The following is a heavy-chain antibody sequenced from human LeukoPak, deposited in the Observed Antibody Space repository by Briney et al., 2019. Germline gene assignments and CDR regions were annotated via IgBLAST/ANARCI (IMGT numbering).Heavy chain of an antibody. CDR1: GYTFTNYH. V-gene: IGHV1-46*01. CDR2: INPSGDST. D-gene: IGHD3-3*02. CDR3: ARDIFGVPTVDY. J-gene: IGHJ4*02. Sequence: GASVKVSCKASGYTFTNYHLHWVRQAPGQGLEWMGIINPSGDSTTYAQKFQGRVTVTRDTSTSTVYMELSSLRSEDTAVYYCARDIFGVPTVDYWGQGTLVTVSS.